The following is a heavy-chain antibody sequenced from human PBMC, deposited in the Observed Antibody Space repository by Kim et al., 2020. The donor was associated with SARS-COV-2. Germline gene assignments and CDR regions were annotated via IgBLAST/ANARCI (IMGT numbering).Heavy chain of an antibody. J-gene: IGHJ2*01. CDR2: IYYSGST. CDR1: GGSISSYY. V-gene: IGHV4-59*01. Sequence: SETLSLTCTVSGGSISSYYWSGIRQPPGKGLEWIGYIYYSGSTNYNPSLKSRVTISVDTSKNQFSLKLSSVTAADTAVYYCARDHREWLQYTANWYFDL. CDR3: ARDHREWLQYTANWYFDL. D-gene: IGHD3-3*01.